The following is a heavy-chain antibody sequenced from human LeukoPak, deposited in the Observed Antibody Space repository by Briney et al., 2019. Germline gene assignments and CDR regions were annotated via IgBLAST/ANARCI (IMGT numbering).Heavy chain of an antibody. Sequence: SQTLSLTCTVSGGSISSYYWSWIRQPPGKGLEWIGYIFYTGSTNYNPSLKSRVTISVLTSRNRFSLKLSSVTAADTAVYYCATLTGGDDAFDIWGQGTMVTVSS. D-gene: IGHD4-23*01. CDR1: GGSISSYY. V-gene: IGHV4-59*01. CDR3: ATLTGGDDAFDI. J-gene: IGHJ3*02. CDR2: IFYTGST.